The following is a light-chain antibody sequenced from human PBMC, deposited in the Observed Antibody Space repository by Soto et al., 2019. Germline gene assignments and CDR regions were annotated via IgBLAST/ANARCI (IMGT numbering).Light chain of an antibody. CDR2: ATS. CDR3: QQYSDWPLT. J-gene: IGKJ4*01. Sequence: EIVVTQSPATLSVSPGERATLSCRASQSVGNNFAWYQQKPGQAPRLLIFATSTRATGVPARFSGSGSGTEFTLTISSLQSEDFAVSYCQQYSDWPLTFGGGTQVVIE. CDR1: QSVGNN. V-gene: IGKV3-15*01.